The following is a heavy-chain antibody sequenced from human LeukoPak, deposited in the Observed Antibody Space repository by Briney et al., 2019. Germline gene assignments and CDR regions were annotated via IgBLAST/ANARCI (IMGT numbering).Heavy chain of an antibody. D-gene: IGHD6-19*01. Sequence: SETLSLTCSVSGGSISSYYWAWIRQPPGKGLEWIGYIYHSGSTNYNPSLKSRVTISVDTSKNQFSLKLSSVTAADTAVYYCARLETSSGSLSYFDYWGQGTLVTVSS. V-gene: IGHV4-59*08. CDR2: IYHSGST. CDR1: GGSISSYY. CDR3: ARLETSSGSLSYFDY. J-gene: IGHJ4*02.